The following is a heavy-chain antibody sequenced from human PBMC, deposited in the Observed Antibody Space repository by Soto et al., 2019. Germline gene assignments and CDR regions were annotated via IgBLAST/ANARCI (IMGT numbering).Heavy chain of an antibody. Sequence: PSETLSLTCTVSGGSISSYYWIWIRQPPGKGLEWIGYIYYSGSTNYNPSLKSRVTISVDTSKNQFSLKLSSVTAADTAVYYCARGSHNFDYWGQGTLVTVSS. CDR1: GGSISSYY. CDR2: IYYSGST. V-gene: IGHV4-59*01. CDR3: ARGSHNFDY. J-gene: IGHJ4*02.